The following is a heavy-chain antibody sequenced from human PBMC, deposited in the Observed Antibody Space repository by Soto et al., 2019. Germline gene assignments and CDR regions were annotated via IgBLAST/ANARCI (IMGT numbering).Heavy chain of an antibody. CDR3: ATRPFLPGTT. D-gene: IGHD1-1*01. J-gene: IGHJ3*01. CDR2: IYSGGST. V-gene: IGHV3-53*01. Sequence: EVQLVESGGGLIQPGGSLRLSCAASGFTFSSNDMNWVRQAPGKGLEWVSLIYSGGSTYYADSVKGRFTISRDNSKNTLYLQMSCLRAEDTAGYYCATRPFLPGTTWGEGTMGNVTS. CDR1: GFTFSSND.